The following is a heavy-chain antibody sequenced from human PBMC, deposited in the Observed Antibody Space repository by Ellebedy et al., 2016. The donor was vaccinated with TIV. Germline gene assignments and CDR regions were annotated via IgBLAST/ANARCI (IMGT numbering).Heavy chain of an antibody. Sequence: SVKVSCXASGGIARNYAINWVRQAPGQGLEWMGEFSRLFGTGNYAQRFQGRVTITEDKSTTTAYMELSSLTSEDTAVYYCAQRANCGGDCFAFDSWGQGTLITVSS. D-gene: IGHD2-21*01. CDR1: GGIARNYA. CDR2: FSRLFGTG. J-gene: IGHJ4*02. CDR3: AQRANCGGDCFAFDS. V-gene: IGHV1-69*06.